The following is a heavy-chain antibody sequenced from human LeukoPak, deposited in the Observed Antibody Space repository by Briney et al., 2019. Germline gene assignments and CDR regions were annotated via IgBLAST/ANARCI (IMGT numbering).Heavy chain of an antibody. CDR1: GYTFTNYW. J-gene: IGHJ4*02. D-gene: IGHD4-23*01. Sequence: GESLKISCKASGYTFTNYWIGWVRQMPGTGLEWMGIVQPRDSDGRYSPSFRGRVTFSADKSNNTADLQWSSLKASDTAIYYCARGLQTTVVTPFAYWGQGTLVTVSS. CDR2: VQPRDSDG. CDR3: ARGLQTTVVTPFAY. V-gene: IGHV5-51*01.